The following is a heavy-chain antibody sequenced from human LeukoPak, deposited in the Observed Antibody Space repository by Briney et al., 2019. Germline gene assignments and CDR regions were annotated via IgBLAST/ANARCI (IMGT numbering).Heavy chain of an antibody. D-gene: IGHD7-27*01. CDR1: GGSFSGYY. CDR2: INHSGST. Sequence: SETLSLTCAVYGGSFSGYYWSWIRQPPGKGLEWIGEINHSGSTNYNPSLKSRVTISVDTSKNQFSLKLSSVTAADTAVYYCARATLGIWGQGTRVTVSS. V-gene: IGHV4-34*01. CDR3: ARATLGI. J-gene: IGHJ3*02.